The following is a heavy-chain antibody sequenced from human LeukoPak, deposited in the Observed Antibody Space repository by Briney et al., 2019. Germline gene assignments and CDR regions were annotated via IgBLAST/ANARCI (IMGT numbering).Heavy chain of an antibody. CDR3: ARDRAWNYFDY. D-gene: IGHD3-3*01. J-gene: IGHJ4*02. V-gene: IGHV3-30*03. CDR2: ISNDGSRK. Sequence: GGSLRLSCAPSGFTFSRHGMHWVRQAPGKGLEWVAIISNDGSRKYYAHSVEGRYTISRDNSKNTLYLQMDSLRAEDTAVYYCARDRAWNYFDYWGQGTLVTVSS. CDR1: GFTFSRHG.